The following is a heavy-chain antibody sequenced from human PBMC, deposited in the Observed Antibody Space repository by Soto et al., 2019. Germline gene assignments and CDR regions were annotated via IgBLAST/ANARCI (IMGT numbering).Heavy chain of an antibody. D-gene: IGHD3-22*01. CDR1: GGSISSYY. V-gene: IGHV4-59*01. J-gene: IGHJ6*02. Sequence: SETLSLTCTVSGGSISSYYWSWIRQPPGKGLEWIGYIYYSGSTNYNPSLKSRVTISVDTSKNQFSLKLSSVTAADTAVYYCARVRKYYYDSSGLSSYYYYGMEVWGQGTTVTVSS. CDR2: IYYSGST. CDR3: ARVRKYYYDSSGLSSYYYYGMEV.